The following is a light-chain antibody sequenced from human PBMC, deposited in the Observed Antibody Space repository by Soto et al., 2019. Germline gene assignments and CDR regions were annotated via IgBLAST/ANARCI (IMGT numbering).Light chain of an antibody. CDR2: GAS. Sequence: DIVLTQSPGTLSLSPGERATLSCGASQSVTSNYLAWYQQKPGQAPRLLIFGASIRVTGIPDRFIGSGSGTDFTLTISRLEPEDFAVYYCQQYNDWPPLTFGGGTKVDIK. CDR1: QSVTSNY. J-gene: IGKJ4*01. CDR3: QQYNDWPPLT. V-gene: IGKV3-20*01.